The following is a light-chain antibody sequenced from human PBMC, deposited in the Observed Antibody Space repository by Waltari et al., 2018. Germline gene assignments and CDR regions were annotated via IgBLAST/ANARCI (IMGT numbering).Light chain of an antibody. CDR2: DVS. V-gene: IGLV2-14*03. CDR1: SSDVGGYNC. J-gene: IGLJ2*01. CDR3: SSKTSSSTVV. Sequence: QSALTQPASVSGSPGQSLTISCTGTSSDVGGYNCVSWYQHHPGTAPKLLVFDVSNRPSGASNRFSGSKSGNTASLTIAGLQAGDEADYYCSSKTSSSTVVFGGGTKLTVL.